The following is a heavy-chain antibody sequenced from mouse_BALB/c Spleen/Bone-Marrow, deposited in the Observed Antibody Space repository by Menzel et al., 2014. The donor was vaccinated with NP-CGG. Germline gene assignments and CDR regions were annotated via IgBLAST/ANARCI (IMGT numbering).Heavy chain of an antibody. CDR3: TRTGTGYFDY. D-gene: IGHD4-1*01. CDR2: IRLKSNNYAT. CDR1: GFTFSHYW. V-gene: IGHV6-6*02. J-gene: IGHJ2*01. Sequence: EVMLVESGGGLVQPGESMKLSWVVSGFTFSHYWMNWVRQSPEKGLEWVAEIRLKSNNYATHYAESVKGRFTISRDDSKSSDYLQMNNLRAEDTGIYYCTRTGTGYFDYWGQGTTLTVSS.